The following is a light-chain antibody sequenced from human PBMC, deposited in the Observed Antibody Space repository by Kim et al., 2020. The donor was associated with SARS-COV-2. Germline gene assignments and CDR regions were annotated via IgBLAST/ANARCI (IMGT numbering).Light chain of an antibody. CDR1: QNMGNV. V-gene: IGKV3-11*01. Sequence: LSPGKSATPSGRASQNMGNVLGWYQQRPGQTPRLLIYDASKRAAGIPARFSGSGSGTDFTLTISSLEPEDFGVYYCLQRSTWPLTFGGGTKVDIK. CDR3: LQRSTWPLT. J-gene: IGKJ4*01. CDR2: DAS.